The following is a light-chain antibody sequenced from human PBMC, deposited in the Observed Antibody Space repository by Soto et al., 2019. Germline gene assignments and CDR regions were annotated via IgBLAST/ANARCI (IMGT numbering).Light chain of an antibody. Sequence: TQSPGTLSLSPVERATLSCRPSLSVSSNYLAEYQQTPGQAPRLLIYGASSRATGIPDRFSGSASGTDFTLTISRLEPQDFAVYYCQQYGSSPQTFGQGTKVDI. J-gene: IGKJ1*01. V-gene: IGKV3-20*01. CDR1: LSVSSNY. CDR3: QQYGSSPQT. CDR2: GAS.